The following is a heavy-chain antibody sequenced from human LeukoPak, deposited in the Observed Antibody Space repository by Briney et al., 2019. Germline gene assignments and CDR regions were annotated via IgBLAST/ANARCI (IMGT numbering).Heavy chain of an antibody. D-gene: IGHD3-3*01. CDR1: GFTFSSYA. V-gene: IGHV3-30-3*01. Sequence: PGGSLRLSCAASGFTFSSYAMHWVRQAPGKGLEWVAVISYDGSNKYYADSVKGRFTISRDNSKNTLYLQMNSLRAEDTAVYYCARDQGPDYGFWSGYYDYWGQGTLVTVSS. CDR3: ARDQGPDYGFWSGYYDY. J-gene: IGHJ4*02. CDR2: ISYDGSNK.